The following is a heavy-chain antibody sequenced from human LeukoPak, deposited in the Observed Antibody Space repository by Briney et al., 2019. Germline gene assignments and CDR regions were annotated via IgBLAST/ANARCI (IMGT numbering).Heavy chain of an antibody. Sequence: ASVKVSCKASGYTFTSYAMNWVRQAPGQGLEWMGWINTNTGNPTYAQGFTGRFVFSLDTSVSTAYLQISSLKAEDTAVYYCARRLRFLEWPNDNWFDPWGQGTLVTVSS. J-gene: IGHJ5*02. CDR1: GYTFTSYA. CDR3: ARRLRFLEWPNDNWFDP. D-gene: IGHD3-3*01. V-gene: IGHV7-4-1*02. CDR2: INTNTGNP.